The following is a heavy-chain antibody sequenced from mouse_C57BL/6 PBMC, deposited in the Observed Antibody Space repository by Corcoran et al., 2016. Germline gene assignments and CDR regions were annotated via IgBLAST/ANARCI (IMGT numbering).Heavy chain of an antibody. J-gene: IGHJ2*01. CDR2: INPNNGGT. CDR3: ARPYGNYRYYFDY. D-gene: IGHD2-1*01. CDR1: GYTFTDYN. Sequence: EVQLQQSGPELVKPGASVQIPCKASGYTFTDYNMDWVKQSHGKSLEWIGDINPNNGGTIYNQKFKGKATLTVDKSSSTAYMELRSLTSEDTAVYYCARPYGNYRYYFDYWGQGTTLTVSS. V-gene: IGHV1-18*01.